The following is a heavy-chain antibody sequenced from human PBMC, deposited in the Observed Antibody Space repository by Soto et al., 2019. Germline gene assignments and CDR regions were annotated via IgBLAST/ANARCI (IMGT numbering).Heavy chain of an antibody. CDR1: GFTFSNAW. D-gene: IGHD3-22*01. CDR2: IKSKTDGGTT. Sequence: GSLRLSCAASGFTFSNAWMNWVRQAPGKGLEWVGRIKSKTDGGTTDYAAPVKGRFTISRDDSKNTLYLQMNSLKTEDTAVYYCTTDKYYYDSSGYPYYYYGMDVWGQGTTVTVSS. V-gene: IGHV3-15*07. J-gene: IGHJ6*02. CDR3: TTDKYYYDSSGYPYYYYGMDV.